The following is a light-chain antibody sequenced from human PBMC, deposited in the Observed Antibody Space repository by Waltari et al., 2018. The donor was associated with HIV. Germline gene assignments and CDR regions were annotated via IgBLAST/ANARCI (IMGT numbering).Light chain of an antibody. J-gene: IGKJ2*01. CDR3: QQYFTSPVT. V-gene: IGKV4-1*01. CDR1: QSIFYNSNNKNY. Sequence: DIVMTQSPDSLALSLGERATIHCKSSQSIFYNSNNKNYLAWYQQKPGQPPKLLIYWASTRESGVPDRFSGSGSGTYFTLTISSLQAEDVAVYYCQQYFTSPVTFGQGTKLEIK. CDR2: WAS.